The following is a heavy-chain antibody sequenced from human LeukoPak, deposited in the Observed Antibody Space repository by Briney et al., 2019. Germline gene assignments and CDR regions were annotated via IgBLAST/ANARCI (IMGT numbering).Heavy chain of an antibody. CDR2: IIPIFGTT. J-gene: IGHJ4*02. V-gene: IGHV1-69*13. Sequence: SVKVSCKVSGGSFSSYAISWLRQAPGQGPEWMGDIIPIFGTTIYSQKFQGRVIFTADESTSTAYMEVSNLRSEDTAVFYCARAKAGYSNAWTYWGQGTLVTVSS. CDR1: GGSFSSYA. D-gene: IGHD6-13*01. CDR3: ARAKAGYSNAWTY.